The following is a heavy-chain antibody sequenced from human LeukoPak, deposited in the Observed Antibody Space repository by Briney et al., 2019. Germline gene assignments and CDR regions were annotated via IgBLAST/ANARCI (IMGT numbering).Heavy chain of an antibody. D-gene: IGHD1-26*01. CDR3: AKKGATTGDFDY. CDR2: ISGGGGRT. CDR1: GFMFNKYG. Sequence: GGSLRLSCVASGFMFNKYGMSWVRQAPGKGLEWVSVISGGGGRTYYGDSVKGRFTISRDNSKNTLYLQMNSLRAEDTAVYYCAKKGATTGDFDYWGQGTLVTVSS. V-gene: IGHV3-23*01. J-gene: IGHJ4*02.